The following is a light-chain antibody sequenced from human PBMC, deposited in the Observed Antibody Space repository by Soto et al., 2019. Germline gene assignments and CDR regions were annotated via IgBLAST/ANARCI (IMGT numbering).Light chain of an antibody. CDR2: GAS. V-gene: IGKV3-20*01. Sequence: EIVLTQSPGTLSLSPGERATLSCRASQSVSSSYLAWYQQKPGQAPRLLIYGASSRATGIPDRFSGSGSGTDCPLTISRLEPEDFAGYDCQQYGSSYTFGQGNKLEI. CDR3: QQYGSSYT. J-gene: IGKJ2*01. CDR1: QSVSSSY.